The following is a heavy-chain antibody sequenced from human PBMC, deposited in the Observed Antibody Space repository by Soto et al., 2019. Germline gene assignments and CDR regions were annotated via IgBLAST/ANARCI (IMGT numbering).Heavy chain of an antibody. CDR3: ARAKVTVVPVWNRVSLLDP. CDR1: GFSLSTADVG. V-gene: IGHV2-5*02. Sequence: QITLKESGPTLVNPTQPLTLTCTFSGFSLSTADVGVGWIRQPPGKALGWLAVIFWDDDKRYSPSLKTRLTISKDTSRNPVVLTKTTVYAVDTPTYFCARAKVTVVPVWNRVSLLDPWGQGTLVTASS. CDR2: IFWDDDK. J-gene: IGHJ5*02. D-gene: IGHD2-2*01.